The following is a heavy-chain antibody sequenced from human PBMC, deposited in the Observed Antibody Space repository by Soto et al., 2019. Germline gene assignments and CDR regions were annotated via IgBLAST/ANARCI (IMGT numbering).Heavy chain of an antibody. V-gene: IGHV1-69*06. CDR3: ASEHRELFYFDY. CDR2: IIPIFGTA. J-gene: IGHJ4*02. D-gene: IGHD1-26*01. Sequence: SVKVSCKASGGTFSIYAISGVLQPAGQGLEWMGGIIPIFGTATYAQKFQGRVTITADKSTSTAYMELSSLRSEDTAVYYCASEHRELFYFDYWGQGTLVTVSS. CDR1: GGTFSIYA.